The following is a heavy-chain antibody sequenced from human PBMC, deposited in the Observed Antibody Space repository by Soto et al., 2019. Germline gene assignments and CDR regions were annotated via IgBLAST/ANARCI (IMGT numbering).Heavy chain of an antibody. D-gene: IGHD6-13*01. CDR3: ARYIAASGTYYFDY. CDR2: IYHSGSA. Sequence: QVELQESGPGLVKLSGTLSLTCAVSGGSISSSYWWSWVRQPPGKGLEWIGEIYHSGSANYNPSLKSRVTISVDNSKNQFSLKLSSVTAADTAVYYCARYIAASGTYYFDYWGQGTLVTVSS. J-gene: IGHJ4*02. V-gene: IGHV4-4*02. CDR1: GGSISSSYW.